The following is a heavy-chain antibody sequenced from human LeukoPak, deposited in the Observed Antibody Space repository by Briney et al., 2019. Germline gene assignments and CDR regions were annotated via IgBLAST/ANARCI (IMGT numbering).Heavy chain of an antibody. J-gene: IGHJ6*02. D-gene: IGHD2-21*02. Sequence: ASVKVSCTASGGTFSSYAISWVRQAPGQGLEWMGRIIPILGIANYAQKFQGRVTITADKSTSTAYMELSSLRSEDTAVYYCASGGIVVVTSIPYYYYGMDVWGQGTTVTVSS. CDR1: GGTFSSYA. CDR2: IIPILGIA. V-gene: IGHV1-69*04. CDR3: ASGGIVVVTSIPYYYYGMDV.